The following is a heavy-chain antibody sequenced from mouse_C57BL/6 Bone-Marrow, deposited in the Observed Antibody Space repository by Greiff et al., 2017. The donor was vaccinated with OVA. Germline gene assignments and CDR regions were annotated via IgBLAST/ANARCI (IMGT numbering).Heavy chain of an antibody. J-gene: IGHJ2*01. CDR2: IDPSDSYT. Sequence: QVQLQQPGAELVMPGASVKLSCKASGYTFTSYWMHWVKQRPGQGLEWIGEIDPSDSYTNYNQKFKGKSTLTVAKSSSTAYMQLSSLTSEDSAVYYCARESYYGSSYVSYYFDYWGQGTTLTVSS. CDR3: ARESYYGSSYVSYYFDY. CDR1: GYTFTSYW. V-gene: IGHV1-69*01. D-gene: IGHD1-1*01.